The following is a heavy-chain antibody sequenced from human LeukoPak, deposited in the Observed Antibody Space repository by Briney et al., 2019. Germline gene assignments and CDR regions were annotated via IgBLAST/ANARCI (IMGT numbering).Heavy chain of an antibody. J-gene: IGHJ3*02. D-gene: IGHD2-15*01. CDR2: IYYSGST. CDR1: GGSISSSSYY. V-gene: IGHV4-39*07. CDR3: ARDQGWFDAFDI. Sequence: SETLSLTCTVSGGSISSSSYYWGWIRQPPGKGLEWIGSIYYSGSTYYNPSLKSRVTISVDTSKNQFSLKLSSVTAADTAVYYCARDQGWFDAFDIWGQGTMVTVSS.